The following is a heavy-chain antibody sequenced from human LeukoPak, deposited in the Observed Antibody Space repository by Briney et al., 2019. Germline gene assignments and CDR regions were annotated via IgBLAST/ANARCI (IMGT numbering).Heavy chain of an antibody. Sequence: PSETLSLTCTVSGGSISSGSYYWRWIRQPAGKGLEWIGRIYTSGSTNYNPSLKSRVTISVDTSKNQFSLKLSSVTAADTAVYYCARDGRGGYDFHYYYGMDVWGQGTTVTVSS. CDR2: IYTSGST. CDR3: ARDGRGGYDFHYYYGMDV. D-gene: IGHD5-12*01. J-gene: IGHJ6*02. CDR1: GGSISSGSYY. V-gene: IGHV4-61*02.